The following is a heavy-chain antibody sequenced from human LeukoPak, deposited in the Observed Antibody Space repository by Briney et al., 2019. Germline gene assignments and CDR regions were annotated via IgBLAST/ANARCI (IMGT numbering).Heavy chain of an antibody. CDR3: VRGPHYGAYTDYFDY. D-gene: IGHD4-17*01. CDR2: IKQEGSEH. CDR1: GLTFNKYW. Sequence: GGSLRLSCEASGLTFNKYWMTWVRQAPGKGLEWVANIKQEGSEHYYVDSVKGRFTISRDDATNSLSLQMNSLRVEDTALYYCVRGPHYGAYTDYFDYWGRGTLVTVSS. V-gene: IGHV3-7*01. J-gene: IGHJ4*02.